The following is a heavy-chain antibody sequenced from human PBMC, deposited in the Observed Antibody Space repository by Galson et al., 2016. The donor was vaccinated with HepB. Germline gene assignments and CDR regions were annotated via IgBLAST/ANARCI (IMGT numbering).Heavy chain of an antibody. CDR1: GFTFASYG. D-gene: IGHD2/OR15-2a*01. V-gene: IGHV3-48*01. Sequence: SLRLSCAGSGFTFASYGMNWVRQAPGKGLEWVSYITSSGGAIYYTDSVKGRFTISRDNAQNSLYLQMNSLGAEDPAVYYCARDIYGPAYFYYYGLDVWGEGTTVTVSA. J-gene: IGHJ6*04. CDR3: ARDIYGPAYFYYYGLDV. CDR2: ITSSGGAI.